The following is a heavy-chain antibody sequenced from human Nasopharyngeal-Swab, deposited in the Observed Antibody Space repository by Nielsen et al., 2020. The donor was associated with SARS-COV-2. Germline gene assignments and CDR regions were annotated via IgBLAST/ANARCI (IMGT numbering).Heavy chain of an antibody. D-gene: IGHD3-22*01. V-gene: IGHV3-13*01. J-gene: IGHJ4*02. CDR1: GIFCSSYD. Sequence: GSSLKISCAASGIFCSSYDMHWLRQPTGKGLEWVSAIGTSGATYYAGSVKGRFTISRENAKNSSYLQMNSLRAEDAAVYYCARGGRGSGYYPDYWGQGTLVTVSS. CDR2: IGTSGAT. CDR3: ARGGRGSGYYPDY.